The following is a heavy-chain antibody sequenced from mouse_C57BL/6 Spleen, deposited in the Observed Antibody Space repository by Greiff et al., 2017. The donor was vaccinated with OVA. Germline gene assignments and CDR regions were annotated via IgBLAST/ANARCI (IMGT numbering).Heavy chain of an antibody. CDR3: VRSYYYGSSYYAMDY. CDR2: IRSTSNNYAT. CDR1: GFSFNTYA. J-gene: IGHJ4*01. Sequence: EVMLVESGGGLVQPKGSLKLSCAASGFSFNTYAMNWVRQAPGKGLEWVARIRSTSNNYATYYADSVKDRFTISRDDSEIMLYLQMNNLRTEDTAMYYCVRSYYYGSSYYAMDYWGQGTSVTVSS. V-gene: IGHV10-1*01. D-gene: IGHD1-1*01.